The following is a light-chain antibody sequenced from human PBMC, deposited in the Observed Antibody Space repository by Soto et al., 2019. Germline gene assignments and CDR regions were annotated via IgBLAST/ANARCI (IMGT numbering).Light chain of an antibody. CDR2: EVI. CDR3: SSYAGNINLRV. Sequence: QSALTQPPCASGSPGQSVTISCTGTSSDVGGYNYVSWYQQHPGKAPKLMIYEVIKRPSGVPDRFSGSKSGNTASLIVTGLQAEDEADYYCSSYAGNINLRVFGGGTKLTVL. V-gene: IGLV2-8*01. CDR1: SSDVGGYNY. J-gene: IGLJ2*01.